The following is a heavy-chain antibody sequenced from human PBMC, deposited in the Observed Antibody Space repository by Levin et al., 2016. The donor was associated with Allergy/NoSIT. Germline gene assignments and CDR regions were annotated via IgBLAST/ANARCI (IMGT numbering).Heavy chain of an antibody. V-gene: IGHV4-39*01. D-gene: IGHD6-13*01. CDR1: GGSISSSSYY. CDR2: IYYSGST. Sequence: SETLSLTCTVSGGSISSSSYYWGWIRQPPGKGLEWIGSIYYSGSTYYNPSLKSRVTISVDTSKNQFSLKLSSVTAADTAVYYCARRGIAAAGTKRYYGMDVWGQGTTVTVSS. CDR3: ARRGIAAAGTKRYYGMDV. J-gene: IGHJ6*02.